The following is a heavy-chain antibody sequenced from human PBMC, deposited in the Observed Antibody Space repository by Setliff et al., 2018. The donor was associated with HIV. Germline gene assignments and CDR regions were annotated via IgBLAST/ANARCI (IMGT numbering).Heavy chain of an antibody. J-gene: IGHJ4*02. Sequence: SETLSLTCAVSDGSISSSNWWSWVRQPPGKGLEWIGEIYHTQNTNYSPSLKSRVTISVDKSKNQFSLKLTSVTAADTAVYYYARGANFWSGYDSWGQGTLVTVSS. V-gene: IGHV4-4*02. CDR3: ARGANFWSGYDS. CDR1: DGSISSSNW. D-gene: IGHD3-3*01. CDR2: IYHTQNT.